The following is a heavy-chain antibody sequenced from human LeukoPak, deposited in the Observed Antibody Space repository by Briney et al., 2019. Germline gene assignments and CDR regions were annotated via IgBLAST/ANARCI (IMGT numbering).Heavy chain of an antibody. CDR1: GGSFSGYY. D-gene: IGHD5-12*01. V-gene: IGHV4-34*01. Sequence: SETLSLTCAVYGGSFSGYYWSWIRHPPGKGLEWSGEINHSGSTNYNPSLKSRVTISVDTSKHQFSLKLSSVTAADTAVYYCARGDYRRTPPYYYYMDVWGKGTTFTVSS. CDR2: INHSGST. CDR3: ARGDYRRTPPYYYYMDV. J-gene: IGHJ6*03.